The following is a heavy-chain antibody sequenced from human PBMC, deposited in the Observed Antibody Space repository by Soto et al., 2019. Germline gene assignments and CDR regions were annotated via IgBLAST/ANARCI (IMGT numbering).Heavy chain of an antibody. J-gene: IGHJ4*02. CDR1: GYDFTTYG. D-gene: IGHD2-2*01. V-gene: IGHV1-18*01. Sequence: QVHLVQSGAEVKKPGASVKVSCKGSGYDFTTYGITWVRHAPGQGLEWMAWISAHNGNTDYAQKLQGRVTVTRDTSTSRAYMELRSLRSDDTAMYYCARGKYGDYWGQGALVTVAS. CDR2: ISAHNGNT. CDR3: ARGKYGDY.